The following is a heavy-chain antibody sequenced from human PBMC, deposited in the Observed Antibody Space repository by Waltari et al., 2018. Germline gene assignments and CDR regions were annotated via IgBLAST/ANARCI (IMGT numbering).Heavy chain of an antibody. CDR3: ARRGYCGIDCYSNYFDF. J-gene: IGHJ4*02. Sequence: QVLLQQWGAGLLKPSETLSLTCAVYGGSFNFYYWSWIRQAPGEGLVWIGEITHSGSTNYNPSLKSRVSISVDTPNNQFSLKLTSVTAADTAAYYCARRGYCGIDCYSNYFDFWGQGTLVTVSS. CDR1: GGSFNFYY. CDR2: ITHSGST. V-gene: IGHV4-34*01. D-gene: IGHD2-21*01.